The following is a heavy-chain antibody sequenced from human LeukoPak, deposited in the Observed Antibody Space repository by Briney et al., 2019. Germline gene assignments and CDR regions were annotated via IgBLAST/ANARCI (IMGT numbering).Heavy chain of an antibody. J-gene: IGHJ4*02. Sequence: SETLSLTCSVSGDPLNDNLYYWGWIRQSPGKGLEWIGAFYSSGSTSSHSSLKSRVTISVDTSRTQLSLKLDSVTDTDTAVYYCVRDGRFDSACFDSWGPGILVTVSS. D-gene: IGHD6-19*01. CDR3: VRDGRFDSACFDS. CDR2: FYSSGST. V-gene: IGHV4-39*07. CDR1: GDPLNDNLYY.